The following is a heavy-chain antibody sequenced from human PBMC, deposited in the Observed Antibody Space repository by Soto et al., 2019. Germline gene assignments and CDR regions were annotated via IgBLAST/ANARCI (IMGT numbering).Heavy chain of an antibody. D-gene: IGHD3-3*01. CDR3: ATAFSKLDY. CDR2: ISGIGDNT. J-gene: IGHJ4*02. CDR1: GFTFSNYA. V-gene: IGHV3-23*01. Sequence: PGGSLRLSCAASGFTFSNYAMNWVRQAPGKGLEWVSTISGIGDNTYYADSVKGRFTISRDNSKNTLFLQMTSLRAEDTAVYYCATAFSKLDYLGRGPLVNVSS.